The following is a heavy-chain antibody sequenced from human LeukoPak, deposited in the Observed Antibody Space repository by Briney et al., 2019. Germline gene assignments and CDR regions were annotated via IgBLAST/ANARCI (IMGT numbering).Heavy chain of an antibody. CDR3: ARTYYYDSSGPREFDY. Sequence: GASVKVSCKASGYTLTSYGISWVRQAPGQGLEWMGWISAYNGNTNYAQKLQGRVTMTTDTSTSTAHMELRSLRSDDTAVYYCARTYYYDSSGPREFDYWGQGTLVTVSS. CDR1: GYTLTSYG. D-gene: IGHD3-22*01. CDR2: ISAYNGNT. V-gene: IGHV1-18*01. J-gene: IGHJ4*02.